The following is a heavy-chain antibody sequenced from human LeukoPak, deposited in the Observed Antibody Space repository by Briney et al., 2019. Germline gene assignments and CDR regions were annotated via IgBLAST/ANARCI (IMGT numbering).Heavy chain of an antibody. CDR3: ARDSQYYYYGMDV. V-gene: IGHV3-66*01. CDR1: GFTVSSNY. Sequence: PGGSLRLSCAASGFTVSSNYMSWVRQAPGKGLEWVSVIYSGGSTYYADSVKGRFTISRDNSKNTLYLQMNSLRAEDTAVYYCARDSQYYYYGMDVWGQGTTVTVSS. CDR2: IYSGGST. J-gene: IGHJ6*02.